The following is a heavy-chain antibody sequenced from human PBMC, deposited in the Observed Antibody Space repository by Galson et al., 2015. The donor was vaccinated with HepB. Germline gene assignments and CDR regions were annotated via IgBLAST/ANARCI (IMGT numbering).Heavy chain of an antibody. Sequence: SVKVSCKASGYTFTGYYMHWVRQAPGQGLEWMGRINPNSGGTNYAQKFQGRVTMTRDTSISTAYMELSRLRSDDTAVYYCARVHSGSYYYFDYWGQGTLVTVSS. V-gene: IGHV1-2*06. D-gene: IGHD1-26*01. CDR1: GYTFTGYY. J-gene: IGHJ4*02. CDR2: INPNSGGT. CDR3: ARVHSGSYYYFDY.